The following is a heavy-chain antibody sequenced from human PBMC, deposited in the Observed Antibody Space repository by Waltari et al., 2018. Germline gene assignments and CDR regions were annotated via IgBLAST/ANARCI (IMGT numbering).Heavy chain of an antibody. J-gene: IGHJ4*02. D-gene: IGHD3-3*01. V-gene: IGHV3-7*01. CDR3: ARVGDFWSGPDY. CDR1: GFTFSSYW. Sequence: EVQLVESGGGLVQPGGSLRLSCAASGFTFSSYWMSWVRQAPGKGRGGVAKIKQDGSEKYYVDAVKGRVTISRDNAKNSLYLQMNSLRAEDTAVYYCARVGDFWSGPDYWGQGTLVTVSS. CDR2: IKQDGSEK.